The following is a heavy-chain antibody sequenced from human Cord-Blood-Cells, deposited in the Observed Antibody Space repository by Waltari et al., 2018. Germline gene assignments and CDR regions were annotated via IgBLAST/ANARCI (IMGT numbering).Heavy chain of an antibody. CDR3: ARDQQLLNDAFDI. CDR2: INGEGRST. D-gene: IGHD6-13*01. CDR1: GFTFSSYW. J-gene: IGHJ3*02. V-gene: IGHV3-74*01. Sequence: EVQLVESGGGLVQPGGSLRLSCAASGFTFSSYWMHWVRQAPGKGLVWVSRINGEGRSTSYADSVKGRFTISRDNAKNTLYLQMNSLRAEDTAVYYCARDQQLLNDAFDIWGQGTMFTVSS.